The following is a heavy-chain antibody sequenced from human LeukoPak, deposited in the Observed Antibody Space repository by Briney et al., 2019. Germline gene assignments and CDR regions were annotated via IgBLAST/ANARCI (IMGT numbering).Heavy chain of an antibody. V-gene: IGHV2-5*02. D-gene: IGHD6-13*01. Sequence: ESGPTLVKPTQTLTLTCTFSGFSLSTRGMGVGWIRQPPGKALEWPAPDYWDDDKRYSPSLKSRLTITKDTSKNQVVLTMTNMDPVDTATYYCAHRLRGRGSSSSYFDYWGQGTLVTVSS. J-gene: IGHJ4*02. CDR2: DYWDDDK. CDR1: GFSLSTRGMG. CDR3: AHRLRGRGSSSSYFDY.